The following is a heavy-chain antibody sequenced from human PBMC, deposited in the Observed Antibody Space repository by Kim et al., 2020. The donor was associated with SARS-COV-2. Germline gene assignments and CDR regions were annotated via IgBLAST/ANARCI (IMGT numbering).Heavy chain of an antibody. CDR2: IYYSGST. Sequence: SETLSLTCTVSGGSISSYYWSWIRQPPGKGLEWIGYIYYSGSTNYNPSLKSRVTISVDTSKNQFSLKLSSVTAADTAVYYCARVSPYDSSGYYLDPTTRTYNWFAPWGQGPLVTVSS. CDR1: GGSISSYY. CDR3: ARVSPYDSSGYYLDPTTRTYNWFAP. D-gene: IGHD3-22*01. V-gene: IGHV4-59*01. J-gene: IGHJ5*02.